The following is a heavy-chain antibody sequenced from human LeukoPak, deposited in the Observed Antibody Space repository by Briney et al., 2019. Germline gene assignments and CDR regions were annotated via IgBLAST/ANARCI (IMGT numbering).Heavy chain of an antibody. D-gene: IGHD5-24*01. V-gene: IGHV5-51*01. Sequence: GESLKISCKASGYTFSNSWIGWVRQMPGKGLDWMGIIYPGDSDTRYSPSFQGQVTISADKSISTAYLQWSSLKASDTAMYYCARWERRDGYNPDYWGQGTLVTVSS. CDR2: IYPGDSDT. CDR3: ARWERRDGYNPDY. CDR1: GYTFSNSW. J-gene: IGHJ4*02.